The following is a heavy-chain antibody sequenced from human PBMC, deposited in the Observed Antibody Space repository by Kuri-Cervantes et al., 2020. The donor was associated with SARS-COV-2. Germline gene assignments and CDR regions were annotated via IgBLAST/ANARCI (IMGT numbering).Heavy chain of an antibody. CDR1: GFTFDDCT. CDR2: ISWDGGST. J-gene: IGHJ6*03. V-gene: IGHV3-43*01. D-gene: IGHD3/OR15-3a*01. CDR3: AREGTHLSSYYYMDV. Sequence: GESLKISCAASGFTFDDCTMHWVRQAPGKGLEWVSLISWDGGSTYYADSVKGRFTISRDDAKNSLYLQMSSLRAEDTAVYYCAREGTHLSSYYYMDVWGKGTTVTVSS.